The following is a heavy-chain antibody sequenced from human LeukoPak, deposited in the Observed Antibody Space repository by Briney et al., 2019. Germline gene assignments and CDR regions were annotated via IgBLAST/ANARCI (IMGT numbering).Heavy chain of an antibody. CDR3: AKDRGSGYHYFDY. Sequence: GGSLRLSCSASGFTFSIYAMHWVRQAPGKGLEYVSAINSNGDGTYYADSVKGRFTISRDNSKNTLYLQMNSLRAEDTAVYYCAKDRGSGYHYFDYWGQGTLVTVSS. D-gene: IGHD3-22*01. V-gene: IGHV3-64*04. CDR1: GFTFSIYA. J-gene: IGHJ4*02. CDR2: INSNGDGT.